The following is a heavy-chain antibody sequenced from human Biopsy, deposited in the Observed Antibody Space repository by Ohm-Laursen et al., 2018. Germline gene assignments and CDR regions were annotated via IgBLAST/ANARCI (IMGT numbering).Heavy chain of an antibody. CDR3: ARDRGFYSDRTVPGYFDL. J-gene: IGHJ2*01. CDR2: VYYTGST. D-gene: IGHD3-22*01. CDR1: GDSISSYY. V-gene: IGHV4-59*01. Sequence: TLSLTCPVSGDSISSYYWSWIRQPPGQGLEWIGYVYYTGSTDYNPSLQSRVTISVDTSKNHFSLRLRSVTPADTAIYYCARDRGFYSDRTVPGYFDLWGRGTLVTVSS.